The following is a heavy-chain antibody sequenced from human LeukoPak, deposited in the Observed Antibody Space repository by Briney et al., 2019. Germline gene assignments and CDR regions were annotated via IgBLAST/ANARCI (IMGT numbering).Heavy chain of an antibody. V-gene: IGHV3-74*01. Sequence: GGSLRLSCAASGFTFSSYWMHWVRQAPGKGLVWVSQINGDGSSTNYADSVKGRFTVSRDNAKNTLYLQMNSLRAEDTAVYYCARDGLPAAGDYWGQGTLVIVSS. CDR1: GFTFSSYW. J-gene: IGHJ4*02. CDR2: INGDGSST. D-gene: IGHD6-13*01. CDR3: ARDGLPAAGDY.